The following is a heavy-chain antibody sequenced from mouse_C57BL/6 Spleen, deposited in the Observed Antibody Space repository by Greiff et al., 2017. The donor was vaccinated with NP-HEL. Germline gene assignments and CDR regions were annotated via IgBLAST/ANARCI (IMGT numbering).Heavy chain of an antibody. J-gene: IGHJ4*01. D-gene: IGHD1-1*01. CDR1: GYTFTSYW. CDR3: ARRDGSSYGAMDY. V-gene: IGHV1-59*01. Sequence: QVHVKQPGAELVRPGTSVKLSCKASGYTFTSYWMHWVKQRPGQGLEWIGVIDPSDSYTNYNQKFKGKATLTVDTSSSTAYVQLSSLTSEDSAVYYCARRDGSSYGAMDYWGQGTSVTVSS. CDR2: IDPSDSYT.